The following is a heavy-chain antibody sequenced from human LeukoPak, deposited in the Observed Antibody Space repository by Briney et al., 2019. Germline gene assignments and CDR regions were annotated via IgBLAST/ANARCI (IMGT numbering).Heavy chain of an antibody. CDR2: INPNSGGT. V-gene: IGHV1-2*02. J-gene: IGHJ3*02. CDR3: ATYQMIVVPIDAFDI. D-gene: IGHD3-22*01. Sequence: ASVKVSCKASGYTFTCYYMHWVRQAPGQGLEWMGLINPNSGGTNYAQKFQGRVTMTRDTSISTAYMELSRLRSDDTAVYYCATYQMIVVPIDAFDIWGQGTMVTVPS. CDR1: GYTFTCYY.